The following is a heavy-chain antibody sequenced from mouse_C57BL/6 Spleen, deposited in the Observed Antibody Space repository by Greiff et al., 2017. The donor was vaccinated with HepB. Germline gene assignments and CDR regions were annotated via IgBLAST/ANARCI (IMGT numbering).Heavy chain of an antibody. Sequence: VQLQQSGPELVKPGASVKISCKASGYTFTDYYMNWVKQSHGKSLEWIGDINPNNGGTSYNQKFKGKATLTVDKSSSTAYMELRSLTSEDSAVYYCARGGSTVVAYYFDYWGQGTTLTVSS. CDR1: GYTFTDYY. V-gene: IGHV1-26*01. J-gene: IGHJ2*01. CDR2: INPNNGGT. CDR3: ARGGSTVVAYYFDY. D-gene: IGHD1-1*01.